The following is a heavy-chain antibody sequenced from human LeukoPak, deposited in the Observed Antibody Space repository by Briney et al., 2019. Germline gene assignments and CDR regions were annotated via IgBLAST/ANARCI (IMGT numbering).Heavy chain of an antibody. J-gene: IGHJ3*02. D-gene: IGHD6-19*01. Sequence: GGSLRLSCAASGFTFSSYVMSWVRQAPGKGLEWVSLIYSGGSTYYADSVKGRFTISRDNSKNTLYLQMNSLRAEDTAVYYCAKTKDPYSSGWMDAFDIWGQGTMVTVSS. CDR1: GFTFSSYV. CDR2: IYSGGST. CDR3: AKTKDPYSSGWMDAFDI. V-gene: IGHV3-66*01.